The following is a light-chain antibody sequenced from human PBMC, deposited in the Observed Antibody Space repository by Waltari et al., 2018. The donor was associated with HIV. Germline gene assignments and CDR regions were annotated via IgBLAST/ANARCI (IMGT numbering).Light chain of an antibody. CDR2: KDT. CDR1: ALSKQY. V-gene: IGLV3-25*03. CDR3: QSADNTAIYWV. J-gene: IGLJ3*02. Sequence: SYELTQPPSVSVSPGQTARITCSGHALSKQYAYWYQQKPGQAPVLVIFKDTERPSGIPDRFSGSSSGTIVTLTISGVQAEDEADYYCQSADNTAIYWVFGGGTKLTVL.